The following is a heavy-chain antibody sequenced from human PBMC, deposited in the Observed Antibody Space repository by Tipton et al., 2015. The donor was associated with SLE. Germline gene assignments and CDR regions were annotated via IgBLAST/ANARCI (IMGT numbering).Heavy chain of an antibody. Sequence: QLVQSGAEVKKPGESLRISCKGSGYSFTSYWISWVRQMPGKGLEWMGRIDPSDSYTNYSPSFQGQVTISADKSISTAYLQGSSLKASDTAMYYCARPSHRSTGYGDFDYWGQGTLVTVSS. CDR1: GYSFTSYW. D-gene: IGHD6-13*01. CDR2: IDPSDSYT. V-gene: IGHV5-10-1*04. CDR3: ARPSHRSTGYGDFDY. J-gene: IGHJ4*02.